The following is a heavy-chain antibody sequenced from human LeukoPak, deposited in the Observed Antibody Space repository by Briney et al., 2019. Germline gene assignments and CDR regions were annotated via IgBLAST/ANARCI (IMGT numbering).Heavy chain of an antibody. V-gene: IGHV3-23*01. D-gene: IGHD5-12*01. Sequence: GGSLRLSCAASGFTFSSYAMSWVRQAPGKGLEWVSAISGSGGSTYYADSVKGRFTISRDNSKNTLYLQMNSLRAEDTAVYYCARGRALSGFYYYHGLDVWGQGTTVTVSS. CDR1: GFTFSSYA. CDR3: ARGRALSGFYYYHGLDV. J-gene: IGHJ6*02. CDR2: ISGSGGST.